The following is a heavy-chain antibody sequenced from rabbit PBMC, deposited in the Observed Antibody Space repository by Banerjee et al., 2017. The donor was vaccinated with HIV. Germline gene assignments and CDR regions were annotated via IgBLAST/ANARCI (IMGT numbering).Heavy chain of an antibody. Sequence: QSLEESGGDLVKPGASLTLTCTASGFSFSSSYWMCWVRQAPGKGLEWTACIYAGSSGNTYYASWAKGRFTISKTSSTTVTLQMTSLTAADTATYFCGRDHDGTHYWDLWGQGTLVTVS. V-gene: IGHV1S40*01. CDR3: GRDHDGTHYWDL. D-gene: IGHD4-2*01. CDR1: GFSFSSSYW. CDR2: IYAGSSGNT. J-gene: IGHJ3*01.